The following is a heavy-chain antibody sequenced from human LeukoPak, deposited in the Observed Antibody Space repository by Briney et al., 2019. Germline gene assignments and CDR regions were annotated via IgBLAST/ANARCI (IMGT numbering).Heavy chain of an antibody. Sequence: GGSLRLSCAASGFTFSDYYMSWIRQAPGKGLEWVSYISSSGSTIYYADSVKGRFTISRDNAKNSLFLQMNSLRAEDTAVYYCARETGGSSIWYYYYGMDVWGQGTTVTVSS. CDR2: ISSSGSTI. D-gene: IGHD3-10*01. CDR3: ARETGGSSIWYYYYGMDV. CDR1: GFTFSDYY. J-gene: IGHJ6*02. V-gene: IGHV3-11*04.